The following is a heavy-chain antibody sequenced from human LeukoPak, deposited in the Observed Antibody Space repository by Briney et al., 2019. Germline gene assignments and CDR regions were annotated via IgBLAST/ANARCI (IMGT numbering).Heavy chain of an antibody. D-gene: IGHD3-10*01. CDR2: IIPIFGTA. CDR3: ARIGYGSGSYSWFDP. Sequence: SVKVSCKASGYTFTGYYMHWVRQAPGQGLEWMGGIIPIFGTANYAQKFQGRVTITADESTSTAYMELSSLRSEDTAVYYCARIGYGSGSYSWFDPWGQGTLVTVSS. V-gene: IGHV1-69*13. CDR1: GYTFTGYY. J-gene: IGHJ5*02.